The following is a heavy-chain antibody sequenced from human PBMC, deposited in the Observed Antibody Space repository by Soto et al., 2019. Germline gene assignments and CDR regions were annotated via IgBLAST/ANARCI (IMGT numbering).Heavy chain of an antibody. J-gene: IGHJ5*02. CDR2: FFYSGKS. CDR3: ARHGERTIRSLNWFDP. CDR1: GGSICTSSSTYY. V-gene: IGHV4-39*01. Sequence: SETLSLTCSVSGGSICTSSSTYYWGWMRQPPGKGLEWIASFFYSGKSFYNPSLKSRVTMSVDTSKNQFSLNLSSVTAADTAMYYCARHGERTIRSLNWFDPWGQGTLVTVSS. D-gene: IGHD4-17*01.